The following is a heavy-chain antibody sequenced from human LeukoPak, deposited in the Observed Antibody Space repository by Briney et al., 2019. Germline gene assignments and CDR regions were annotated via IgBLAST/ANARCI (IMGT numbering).Heavy chain of an antibody. CDR3: AKDRSNTPTEAFDY. V-gene: IGHV3-23*01. D-gene: IGHD1-14*01. J-gene: IGHJ4*02. CDR1: GFAFSSYW. Sequence: GGSLRLSCAASGFAFSSYWMHWVRRAPGEGLEWLSAISATSDSTYYADSVKGRFTISRDNSKNTLYLQINSLRADDTAVYYCAKDRSNTPTEAFDYWGQGTLVTVSS. CDR2: ISATSDST.